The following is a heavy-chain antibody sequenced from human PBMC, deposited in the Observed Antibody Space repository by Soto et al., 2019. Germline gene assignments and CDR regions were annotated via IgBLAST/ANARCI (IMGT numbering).Heavy chain of an antibody. J-gene: IGHJ4*02. CDR1: GFSFKTYG. D-gene: IGHD2-21*01. V-gene: IGHV3-23*01. Sequence: EVQLLESGGGLVQPGGSLRLSCADSGFSFKTYGMTWVRQARGKGLEGVAHIGLSNSDTYYADSVKGRFTISRDNSKNMVYLQMNSLRDADTAVYYCVKGGAYCYNDCTRSYWGRGTLVTVSS. CDR2: IGLSNSDT. CDR3: VKGGAYCYNDCTRSY.